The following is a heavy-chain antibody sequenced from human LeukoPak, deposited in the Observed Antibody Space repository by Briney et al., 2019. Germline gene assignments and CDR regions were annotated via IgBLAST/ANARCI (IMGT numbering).Heavy chain of an antibody. D-gene: IGHD5-12*01. CDR3: ARVSTHSGYDFFDY. Sequence: SETLSLTCAVSGGSINTYYWSWIRQPPGKGLEWIGYRSHRGSTNYNPSLKSRVTMSVDTSKNQFSLKLSSATAADTAVYYCARVSTHSGYDFFDYWGQGSLVTVSS. CDR2: RSHRGST. CDR1: GGSINTYY. V-gene: IGHV4-59*01. J-gene: IGHJ4*02.